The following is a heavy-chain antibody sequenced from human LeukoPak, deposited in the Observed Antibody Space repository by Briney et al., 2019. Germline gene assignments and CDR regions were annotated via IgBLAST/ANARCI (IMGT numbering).Heavy chain of an antibody. D-gene: IGHD2-2*01. CDR1: GGTFSSYA. CDR3: ARDVSVVPAAIDWFDP. Sequence: SVNVSCKASGGTFSSYAISWVRQAPGQGLEWMGGIIPIFGIANYAQKFQGRVTITADKSTSTAYMELSSLRSEDTAVYYCARDVSVVPAAIDWFDPWGQGTLVTVSS. CDR2: IIPIFGIA. J-gene: IGHJ5*02. V-gene: IGHV1-69*10.